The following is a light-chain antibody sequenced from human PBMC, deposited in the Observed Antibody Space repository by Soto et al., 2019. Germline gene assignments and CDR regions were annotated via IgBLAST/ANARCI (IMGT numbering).Light chain of an antibody. Sequence: EIVLTQSPGTLSLSPGERVTLSCRASQSVSSNYLAWYQQKPGQAPRLLIYGASSRATGIPDRFSGSGSGTDFTLTISRLEPEDFAVYYCQQYGSSLLTFGGGTKVDI. CDR3: QQYGSSLLT. CDR2: GAS. V-gene: IGKV3-20*01. CDR1: QSVSSNY. J-gene: IGKJ4*01.